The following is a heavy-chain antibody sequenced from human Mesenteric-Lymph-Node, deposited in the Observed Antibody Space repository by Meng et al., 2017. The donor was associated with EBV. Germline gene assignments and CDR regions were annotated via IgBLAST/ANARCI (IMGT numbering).Heavy chain of an antibody. V-gene: IGHV3-30*18. Sequence: QVTMVGPGGGVVQPGRSLSFSCAASGFIFNSYDMHWVRQAPGKGLEWVAFISYDASDKYYADSVKGRFTISRDNSKNTLYLQMNSLRAEDTALYYCAKVRWGSYVADYWGQGTLVTVSS. D-gene: IGHD1-26*01. J-gene: IGHJ4*02. CDR2: ISYDASDK. CDR3: AKVRWGSYVADY. CDR1: GFIFNSYD.